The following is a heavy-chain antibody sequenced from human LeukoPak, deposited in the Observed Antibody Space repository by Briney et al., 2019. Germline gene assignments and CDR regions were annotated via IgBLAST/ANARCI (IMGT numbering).Heavy chain of an antibody. V-gene: IGHV4-38-2*02. Sequence: SETLSLTCTVSGYSISSGYYWGWIRQPPGKGLEWIGSIYYSGSTYYNPSLKSRVTISVDTSKNQFSLNLSSVTAADTAVYYCARGGAYFDYWGQGTLSPSPQ. CDR3: ARGGAYFDY. CDR2: IYYSGST. CDR1: GYSISSGYY. J-gene: IGHJ4*02.